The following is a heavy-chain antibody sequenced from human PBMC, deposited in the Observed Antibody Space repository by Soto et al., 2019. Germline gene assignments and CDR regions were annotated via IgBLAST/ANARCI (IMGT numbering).Heavy chain of an antibody. CDR1: GGTFNNYP. CDR2: SIPIFGTA. V-gene: IGHV1-69*13. D-gene: IGHD5-12*01. Sequence: GASVKVSCNASGGTFNNYPITWVRQAPGEGLEWMGGSIPIFGTANYAQKFQGRVTISVDESTSTAYMELSSLRSEDTAVYYCARGRRYSGDDHYYYFDMDVWGQGTTVTVSS. CDR3: ARGRRYSGDDHYYYFDMDV. J-gene: IGHJ6*02.